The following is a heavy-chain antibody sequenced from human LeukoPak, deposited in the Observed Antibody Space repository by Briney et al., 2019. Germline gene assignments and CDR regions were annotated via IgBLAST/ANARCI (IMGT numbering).Heavy chain of an antibody. J-gene: IGHJ2*01. CDR3: ARSRRDWYFDL. CDR2: ISSNGGST. V-gene: IGHV3-64*01. CDR1: GFTFSSYA. Sequence: GGSLRLSCAASGFTFSSYAMHWVRQAPGKGLEYVSAISSNGGSTHYANSVKGRFTISRDNSKNTLYLQMGSLRAEDMAMYYCARSRRDWYFDLWGRGTLVTVSS.